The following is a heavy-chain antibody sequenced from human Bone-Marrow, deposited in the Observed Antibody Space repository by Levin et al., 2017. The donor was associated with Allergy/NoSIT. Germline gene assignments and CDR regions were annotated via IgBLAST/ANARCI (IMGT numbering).Heavy chain of an antibody. V-gene: IGHV3-53*01. D-gene: IGHD1-20*01. CDR1: GFVVSRNH. CDR3: ARDNFDTPGELDY. J-gene: IGHJ4*02. Sequence: QHGESLKISCAASGFVVSRNHMSWVRQAPGKGLEWLSVTYSGGTTFYRDSVKDRFTITRDNFKNTLYLQMRSLRAEDTAIYYCARDNFDTPGELDYWGQGTLVTVSS. CDR2: TYSGGTT.